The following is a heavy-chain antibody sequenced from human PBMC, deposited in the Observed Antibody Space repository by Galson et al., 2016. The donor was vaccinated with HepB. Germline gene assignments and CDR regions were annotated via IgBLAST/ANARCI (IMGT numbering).Heavy chain of an antibody. CDR3: ARLSGVIVEPAPLFNFDY. Sequence: SETLSLTCTVSGGSVSSSNYYWGWIRRPPGKGLEWIGNIYFSGSAYYNPSFKSRVTISVDTSKNQFSLNLSAVTAADTATYYCARLSGVIVEPAPLFNFDYWGQGTLVTVSS. CDR2: IYFSGSA. V-gene: IGHV4-39*01. D-gene: IGHD3-10*01. J-gene: IGHJ4*02. CDR1: GGSVSSSNYY.